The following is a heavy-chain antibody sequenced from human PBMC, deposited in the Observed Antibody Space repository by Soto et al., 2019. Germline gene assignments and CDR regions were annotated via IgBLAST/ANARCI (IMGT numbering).Heavy chain of an antibody. V-gene: IGHV3-15*01. CDR3: ARDGDYCSSTSCYTTYYDY. J-gene: IGHJ4*02. CDR1: GFTFSNAW. CDR2: IKSKTDGGTT. D-gene: IGHD2-2*02. Sequence: GGSLRLSCAASGFTFSNAWMSWVRQAPGKGLEWVGRIKSKTDGGTTDYAAPVKGRSTISRDDSKNTLYLQMNSLKTEDTAVYYCARDGDYCSSTSCYTTYYDYWGQGTLVTV.